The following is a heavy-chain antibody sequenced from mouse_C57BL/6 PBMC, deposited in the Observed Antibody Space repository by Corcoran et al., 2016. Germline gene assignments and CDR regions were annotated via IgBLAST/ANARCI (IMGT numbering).Heavy chain of an antibody. CDR3: ARRAEDSSRDFDY. CDR2: IYWDDDK. Sequence: QVTLKESGPGILQSSQTLSLTCSFSGFSLSTSGMGVSWIRQPSGKGLEWLAHIYWDDDKRYNPSLKSRLTISKDTSRNQVFLKITSVDTADTATYYGARRAEDSSRDFDYGGQGTTLTFSS. D-gene: IGHD3-2*01. V-gene: IGHV8-12*01. J-gene: IGHJ2*01. CDR1: GFSLSTSGMG.